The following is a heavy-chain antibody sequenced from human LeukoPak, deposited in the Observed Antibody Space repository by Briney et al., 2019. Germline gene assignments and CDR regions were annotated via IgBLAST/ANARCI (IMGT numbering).Heavy chain of an antibody. V-gene: IGHV4-39*07. CDR1: GGSISSSSYY. CDR3: AREGIASPV. Sequence: SETLSLTCTVSGGSISSSSYYWGWIRQPPGKGLEWIGSMYYSGSTYYIPSLKSRVTISVDTSKNQFSLKLSSVTAADTAVYYCAREGIASPVWGKGTTVTVSS. D-gene: IGHD6-13*01. CDR2: MYYSGST. J-gene: IGHJ6*04.